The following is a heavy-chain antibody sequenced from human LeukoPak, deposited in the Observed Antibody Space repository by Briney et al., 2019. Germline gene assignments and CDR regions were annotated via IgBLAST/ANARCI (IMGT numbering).Heavy chain of an antibody. V-gene: IGHV3-23*01. CDR3: AKSVAIYFYYGPDV. Sequence: GGSLRLSCAASGFTFSSYAMSWVRQTPGKGLEWVSAISGSGGSTYYADSVKGRFTISRDNSKNTLFLQMNSLRAEDTAPYYCAKSVAIYFYYGPDVWGQGTTVAVSS. D-gene: IGHD3-3*01. CDR1: GFTFSSYA. J-gene: IGHJ6*02. CDR2: ISGSGGST.